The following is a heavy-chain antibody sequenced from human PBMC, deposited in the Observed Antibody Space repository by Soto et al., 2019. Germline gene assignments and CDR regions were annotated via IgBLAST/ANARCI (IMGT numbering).Heavy chain of an antibody. CDR3: ARAMGEARPPCYYYGMDV. V-gene: IGHV5-51*01. D-gene: IGHD6-6*01. CDR1: GYSFTSYW. J-gene: IGHJ6*02. CDR2: IYPGDSDT. Sequence: PGESLKNSCKVSGYSFTSYWIGWMRQMPGQGLEWMGIIYPGDSDTRYSPSFQGQVTISADKSISTAYLQWSSLKASDTAMYYCARAMGEARPPCYYYGMDVWGQGTTVTVSS.